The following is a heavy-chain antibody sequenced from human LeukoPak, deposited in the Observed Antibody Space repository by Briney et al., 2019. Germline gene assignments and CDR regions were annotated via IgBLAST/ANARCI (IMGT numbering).Heavy chain of an antibody. V-gene: IGHV4-59*01. CDR1: GGSIDSIRSCY. Sequence: SETLSLTCTVSGGSIDSIRSCYWSWIRQSPDTGLEWIGSIYYTGSTDYNPSLKSRVTISMDTSKNQFSLKLTSVTTADTAVYYCARGPEMTSEFDLWGQGTMVTVSS. CDR3: ARGPEMTSEFDL. D-gene: IGHD5-24*01. CDR2: IYYTGST. J-gene: IGHJ3*01.